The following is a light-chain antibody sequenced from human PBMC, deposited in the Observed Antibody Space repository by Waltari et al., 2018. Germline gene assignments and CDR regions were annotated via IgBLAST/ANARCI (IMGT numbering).Light chain of an antibody. J-gene: IGLJ1*01. CDR2: KDS. CDR3: QSVDSSGAYV. CDR1: ASPKQY. V-gene: IGLV3-25*03. Sequence: YELTQPPPVSVSPGQTARITCSADASPKQYDLWYQQQPGQAPVLVLYKDSERPSGIPERFSGSSSGTTVTLTISGVQAEDEADYYCQSVDSSGAYVFGSGTKVTVL.